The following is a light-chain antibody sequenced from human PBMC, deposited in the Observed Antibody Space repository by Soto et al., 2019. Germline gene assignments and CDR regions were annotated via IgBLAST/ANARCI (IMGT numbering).Light chain of an antibody. Sequence: EIVMPQSPATLSVSPGERATLSCRASQSIRSNLAWYQQKPGQSPRLLIYGASTRATGIPARFSGSGSGTQFTLTISSLQPDDFATYYCQQYNTYSWTFGPGTKVDIK. CDR2: GAS. CDR1: QSIRSN. CDR3: QQYNTYSWT. V-gene: IGKV3-15*01. J-gene: IGKJ1*01.